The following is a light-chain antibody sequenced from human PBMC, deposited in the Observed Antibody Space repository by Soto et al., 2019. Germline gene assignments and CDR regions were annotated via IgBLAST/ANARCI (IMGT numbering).Light chain of an antibody. CDR2: AVS. V-gene: IGKV3-15*01. CDR3: QQYNKSPLT. CDR1: QSVSSN. J-gene: IGKJ1*01. Sequence: EIMMTQSPGTLSASPGERATLSCRASQSVSSNLAWYQQKPGQAPRLLIYAVSTRATGIPARFSGSGSGTEFTLTISSLQSEYFAVYYCQQYNKSPLTFGKGTKVEIK.